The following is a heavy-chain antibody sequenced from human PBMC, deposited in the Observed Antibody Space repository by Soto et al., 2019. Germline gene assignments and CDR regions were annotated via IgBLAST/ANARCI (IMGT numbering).Heavy chain of an antibody. CDR1: GFSFRTYG. D-gene: IGHD3-16*01. CDR3: SKYYGYWYFDL. Sequence: QVQLVEYGGGVVQPGRSLRLSCAASGFSFRTYGMHWVRQAPGKGLEWVADISYDGSNKYYADSVKGRFTISRDNSKNTLDLQMTSLSSEDTALYYCSKYYGYWYFDLGGRGTLVTVSS. V-gene: IGHV3-30*18. J-gene: IGHJ2*01. CDR2: ISYDGSNK.